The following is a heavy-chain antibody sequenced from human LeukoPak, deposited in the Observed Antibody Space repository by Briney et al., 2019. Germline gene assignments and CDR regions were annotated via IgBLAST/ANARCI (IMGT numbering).Heavy chain of an antibody. CDR1: GYTFTSYP. Sequence: ASVKVSCKASGYTFTSYPMHWVRQAPGQRLEWMGWINAGNGNTKYSQKFQGRVTITRDTPASTAYMELSSLRSEDTAVYYCARDQTPYYDFWSGYGLSFDYWGQGTLVTVSS. J-gene: IGHJ4*02. V-gene: IGHV1-3*01. CDR3: ARDQTPYYDFWSGYGLSFDY. CDR2: INAGNGNT. D-gene: IGHD3-3*01.